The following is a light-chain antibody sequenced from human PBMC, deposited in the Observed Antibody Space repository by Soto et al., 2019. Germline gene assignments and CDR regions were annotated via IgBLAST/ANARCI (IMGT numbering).Light chain of an antibody. Sequence: DIQMTQSPPSLSASVGDRVTITCQASQDITNDLNWYQQKPGKAPKLLIYDASNVQTGVPLRFSGSGSGTDFTVTISSLQPEDVGTYYCQQHDDLPFTFGPGTKVDIK. CDR3: QQHDDLPFT. J-gene: IGKJ3*01. CDR1: QDITND. CDR2: DAS. V-gene: IGKV1-33*01.